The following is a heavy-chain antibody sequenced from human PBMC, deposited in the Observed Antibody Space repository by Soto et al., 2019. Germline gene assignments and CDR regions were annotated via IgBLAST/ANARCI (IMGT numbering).Heavy chain of an antibody. Sequence: GGSLRLSCAASGFTFSSYAMSWVRQAPGKGLEWVSAISGSGGSTYYADSVKGRFTISRDNSKNTLYLQMNSLRAEDTAVYYCSKDGIVVVPAAIPNPTPDYWGRGTLVTVSS. CDR3: SKDGIVVVPAAIPNPTPDY. J-gene: IGHJ4*02. CDR2: ISGSGGST. CDR1: GFTFSSYA. V-gene: IGHV3-23*01. D-gene: IGHD2-2*01.